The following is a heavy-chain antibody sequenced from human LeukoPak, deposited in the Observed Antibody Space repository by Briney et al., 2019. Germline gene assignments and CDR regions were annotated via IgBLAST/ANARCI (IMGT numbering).Heavy chain of an antibody. Sequence: SRSYWGWIRQPPGKGLEWVSYISSSGSTIYYADSVKGRFTISRDNAKNSLYLQMNSLRAEDTAVYYCARDLMGATDYWGQGTLVTVSS. D-gene: IGHD1-26*01. CDR2: ISSSGSTI. J-gene: IGHJ4*02. CDR3: ARDLMGATDY. V-gene: IGHV3-11*01. CDR1: SRSY.